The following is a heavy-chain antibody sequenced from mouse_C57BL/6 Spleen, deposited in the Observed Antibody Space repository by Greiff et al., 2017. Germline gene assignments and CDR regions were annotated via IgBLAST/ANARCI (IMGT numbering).Heavy chain of an antibody. Sequence: QVQLKQPGAELVKPGASVKLSCKASGYTFTSYWMHWVKQRPGQGLEWIGMIHPNSGSTNYNEKFKSKATLTVDKSSSTAYMQLSSLTSEDSAVYYCAVYDVYSSYWYFDVWVTGTTLTVSS. CDR2: IHPNSGST. V-gene: IGHV1-64*01. CDR1: GYTFTSYW. CDR3: AVYDVYSSYWYFDV. J-gene: IGHJ1*03. D-gene: IGHD2-3*01.